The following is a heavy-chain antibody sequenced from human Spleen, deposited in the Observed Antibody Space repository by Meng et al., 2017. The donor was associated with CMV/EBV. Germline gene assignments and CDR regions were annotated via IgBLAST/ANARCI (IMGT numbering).Heavy chain of an antibody. CDR2: IYPNSGGT. CDR1: GGTFDSFT. V-gene: IGHV1-2*02. D-gene: IGHD3-9*01. CDR3: ARDNDWGPDY. Sequence: ASVKVSCKASGGTFDSFTISWVRQAPGQGLEWMGWIYPNSGGTHYAQKFQGRLTVTTDTSISTGYMELSSLGSDDTAVYYCARDNDWGPDYWGQGTLVTVSS. J-gene: IGHJ4*02.